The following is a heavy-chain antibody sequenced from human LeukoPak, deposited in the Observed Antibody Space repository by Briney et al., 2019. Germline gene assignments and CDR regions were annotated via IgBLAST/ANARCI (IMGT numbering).Heavy chain of an antibody. J-gene: IGHJ4*02. CDR2: INHSGST. Sequence: PSDTLSLTCAVYGGSFSGYYWSWIRQPPGKGLEWIGEINHSGSTNYNPSLKSRVTISVDTSKNQFSLKLSSVTAADTAVYYCVGGRYYFDYWGQGTLVTVSS. V-gene: IGHV4-34*01. CDR1: GGSFSGYY. D-gene: IGHD2-15*01. CDR3: VGGRYYFDY.